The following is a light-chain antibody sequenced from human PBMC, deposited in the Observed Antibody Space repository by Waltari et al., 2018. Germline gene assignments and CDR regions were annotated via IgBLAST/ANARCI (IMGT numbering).Light chain of an antibody. CDR1: SPNIGAGYD. Sequence: QSVLTQPPSVSGAPGQRVTIPCTGSSPNIGAGYDVPRYQQLPGTAPRLLIYGSSNRPSGVPDRFSGSKSGTSASLAITGLQAEDEADYYCQSYDSSLSGFVIFGGGTKLTVL. CDR3: QSYDSSLSGFVI. CDR2: GSS. V-gene: IGLV1-40*01. J-gene: IGLJ2*01.